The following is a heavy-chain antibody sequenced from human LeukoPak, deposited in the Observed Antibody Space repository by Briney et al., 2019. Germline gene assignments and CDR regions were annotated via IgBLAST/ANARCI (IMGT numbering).Heavy chain of an antibody. CDR3: ARGDGYYFGF. J-gene: IGHJ4*02. CDR1: GFTFRHYY. V-gene: IGHV3-7*03. CDR2: IREDGSDD. Sequence: GGSLRLSCAASGFTFRHYYMNWVRLAPGKGLAWVANIREDGSDDTYEASVRGRFTVSRDNARNSLFLQMNSLRAEDTAVYYCARGDGYYFGFWGQGTPVTVSS.